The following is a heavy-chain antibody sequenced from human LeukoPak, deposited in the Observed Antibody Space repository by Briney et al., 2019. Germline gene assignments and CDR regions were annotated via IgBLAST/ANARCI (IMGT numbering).Heavy chain of an antibody. Sequence: ASVKVSCKASGYILTDYYMHWVRQAPGQGLEWMGWISAYNGNTNYAQKLQGRVTMTTDTSTSTAYMELRSLRSDDTAVYHCARSLLLEYYYGSGTPGPDHYWGQGTLVTVSS. J-gene: IGHJ4*02. CDR2: ISAYNGNT. CDR3: ARSLLLEYYYGSGTPGPDHY. D-gene: IGHD3-10*01. V-gene: IGHV1-18*04. CDR1: GYILTDYY.